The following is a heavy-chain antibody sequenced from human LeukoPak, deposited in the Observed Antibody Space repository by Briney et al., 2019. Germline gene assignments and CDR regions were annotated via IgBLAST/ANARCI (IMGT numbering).Heavy chain of an antibody. Sequence: ASVKVSCKASGYTFTSYGISWVRQAPGQGLEWLGWISAYNGNTNYAQKLQGRVTMTRDTSISTAYMELSRLRSDDTAVYYCARDLLDCSSTSCYDIIDYWGQGTLVTVSS. J-gene: IGHJ4*02. V-gene: IGHV1-18*01. CDR1: GYTFTSYG. CDR2: ISAYNGNT. CDR3: ARDLLDCSSTSCYDIIDY. D-gene: IGHD2-2*01.